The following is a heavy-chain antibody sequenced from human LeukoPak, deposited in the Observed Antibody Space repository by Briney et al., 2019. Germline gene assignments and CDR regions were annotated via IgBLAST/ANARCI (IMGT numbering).Heavy chain of an antibody. V-gene: IGHV4-31*03. CDR3: ARGSLILEWLSYYSDD. CDR2: IYYTGST. CDR1: GGSISSGAFY. D-gene: IGHD3-3*01. Sequence: SETLSLTCTVSGGSISSGAFYWSWIRQHPGKGLEWIGYIYYTGSTYYNPSVKSRVSISVDTAKNQFSLKLRSVTAADTAVYYCARGSLILEWLSYYSDDWGQGTLVTVSS. J-gene: IGHJ4*02.